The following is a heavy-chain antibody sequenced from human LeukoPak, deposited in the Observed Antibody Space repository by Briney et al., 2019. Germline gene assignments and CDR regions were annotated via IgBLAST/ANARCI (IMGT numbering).Heavy chain of an antibody. J-gene: IGHJ5*02. V-gene: IGHV4-39*01. CDR1: GGSISSSSYY. CDR3: ARHLGSGSGWYFPFDP. Sequence: SETLSLTCTVSGGSISSSSYYWGWIRQPPGKGLEWIGSIYYSGSTYYNPSLKSRVTISVDTSKNQFSLKLSSVTAADTAVYYCARHLGSGSGWYFPFDPWGQGTLVTVSS. D-gene: IGHD6-19*01. CDR2: IYYSGST.